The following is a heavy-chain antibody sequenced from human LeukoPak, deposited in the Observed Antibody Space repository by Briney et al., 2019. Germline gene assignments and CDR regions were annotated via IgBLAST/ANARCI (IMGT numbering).Heavy chain of an antibody. CDR1: GGSISSYY. J-gene: IGHJ4*02. CDR3: ARVALWFGELTHYFDY. D-gene: IGHD3-10*01. Sequence: PSETLSLTCTVSGGSISSYYWSWIRQPAGKGLEWIGRIYTSGSTNYNPSLKRRVTMSVDTSKNQFSLKLSSVTAADTAVYSCARVALWFGELTHYFDYWGQGTLVTVSS. CDR2: IYTSGST. V-gene: IGHV4-4*07.